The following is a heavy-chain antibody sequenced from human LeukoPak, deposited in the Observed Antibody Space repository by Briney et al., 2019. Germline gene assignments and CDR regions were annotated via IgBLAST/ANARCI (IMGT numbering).Heavy chain of an antibody. D-gene: IGHD6-13*01. V-gene: IGHV1-8*01. Sequence: GASVKVFCKASGYTFTSYDINWVRQATGQGLEWMGWMNPNSGNTGYAQKFQGRVTMTRNTSTSTAYMELSSLRSEDTAVYYCARMYSSSWTQYAFDIWGQGTMVTVSS. CDR3: ARMYSSSWTQYAFDI. CDR2: MNPNSGNT. CDR1: GYTFTSYD. J-gene: IGHJ3*02.